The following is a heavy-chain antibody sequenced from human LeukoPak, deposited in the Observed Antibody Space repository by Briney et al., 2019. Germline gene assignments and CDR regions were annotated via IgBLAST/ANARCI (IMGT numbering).Heavy chain of an antibody. CDR3: ARGERGLYCSSTSCYPVL. V-gene: IGHV3-21*01. Sequence: GGSLRLSCAASGFTFSSYSMNWVRQAPGKGLEWVSSISSSSSYIYYADSVKGRFTISRDNAKNSLYLQMNSLRAEDTAVYYCARGERGLYCSSTSCYPVLGGQGTLVTVSS. CDR2: ISSSSSYI. J-gene: IGHJ4*02. CDR1: GFTFSSYS. D-gene: IGHD2-2*01.